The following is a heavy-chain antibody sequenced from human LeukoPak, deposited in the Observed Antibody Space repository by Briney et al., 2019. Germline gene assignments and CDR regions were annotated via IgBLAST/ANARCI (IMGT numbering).Heavy chain of an antibody. CDR2: IWYDGSNK. CDR1: GFTFSSYG. D-gene: IGHD2-2*01. Sequence: GGSLRLSCAASGFTFSSYGMHWVRQAPGKGLEWVAVIWYDGSNKYYADSVKGRFTISRDNSKNTLYLQMNSLRAEDTAVYYCARGRIVVVPAATDYYGMDVWGQGTTVTVSS. J-gene: IGHJ6*02. CDR3: ARGRIVVVPAATDYYGMDV. V-gene: IGHV3-33*01.